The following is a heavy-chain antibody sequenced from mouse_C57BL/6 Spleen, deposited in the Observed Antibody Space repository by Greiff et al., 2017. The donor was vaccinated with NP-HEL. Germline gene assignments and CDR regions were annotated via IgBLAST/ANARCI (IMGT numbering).Heavy chain of an antibody. CDR3: ALYGKGFPLFAY. D-gene: IGHD2-1*01. Sequence: QVQLQQPGAELVMPGASVKLSCKASGYTFTSYWMHWVKQRPGQGLEWIGEIDPSDSYTNYNQKFKGKSTLTVDKSSSTAYMQLSSLTSEDSAVYYCALYGKGFPLFAYWGQGTLVTVSA. V-gene: IGHV1-69*01. J-gene: IGHJ3*01. CDR1: GYTFTSYW. CDR2: IDPSDSYT.